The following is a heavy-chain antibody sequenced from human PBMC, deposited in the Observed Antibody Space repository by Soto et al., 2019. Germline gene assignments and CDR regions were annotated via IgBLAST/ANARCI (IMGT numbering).Heavy chain of an antibody. J-gene: IGHJ6*02. D-gene: IGHD1-20*01. CDR2: IYYSGST. V-gene: IGHV4-30-4*01. Sequence: SETLSITCTVSGGSISSGDDFWTWIRQPPGKGLEWIGYIYYSGSTYYNPSLKSRLTMSVDTSKNQFSLKLSSVTAADTAVYYCARDRAKWKDYYYYGMDVWGQGTTVTVSS. CDR1: GGSISSGDDF. CDR3: ARDRAKWKDYYYYGMDV.